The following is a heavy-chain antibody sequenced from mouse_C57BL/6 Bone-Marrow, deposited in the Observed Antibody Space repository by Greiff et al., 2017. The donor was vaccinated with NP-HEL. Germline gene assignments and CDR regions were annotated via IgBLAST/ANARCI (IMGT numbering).Heavy chain of an antibody. D-gene: IGHD4-1*01. Sequence: VQLQQPGAELVKPGASVKMSCKASGYTFTSYWITWVKKRPGQGLEWIGDIYPGSGSTNYNEKFKSKATLTVDTSSSTAYMQLSSLTSEDSAVYYCARWNWDVRYFDVWGTGTTVTVSS. J-gene: IGHJ1*03. CDR3: ARWNWDVRYFDV. CDR2: IYPGSGST. V-gene: IGHV1-55*01. CDR1: GYTFTSYW.